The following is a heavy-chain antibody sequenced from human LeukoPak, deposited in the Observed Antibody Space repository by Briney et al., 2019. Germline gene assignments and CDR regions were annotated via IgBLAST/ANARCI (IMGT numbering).Heavy chain of an antibody. CDR1: GYTFTSYG. V-gene: IGHV1-18*01. Sequence: GASVKVSCKASGYTFTSYGIGWVRQAPGQGLEWMGWISAYNGNTNYAQKLQGRVTMTTDTSTSTAYMELRSLRSDDTAVYYCARRYSSGWYVGVYSYYGMDVWGQGTTVTVSS. CDR2: ISAYNGNT. CDR3: ARRYSSGWYVGVYSYYGMDV. J-gene: IGHJ6*02. D-gene: IGHD6-19*01.